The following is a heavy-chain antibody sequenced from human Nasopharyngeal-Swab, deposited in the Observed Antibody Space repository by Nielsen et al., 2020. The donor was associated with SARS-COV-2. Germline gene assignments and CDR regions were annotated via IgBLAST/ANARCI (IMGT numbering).Heavy chain of an antibody. CDR2: ISVSSLTT. D-gene: IGHD2-2*01. J-gene: IGHJ4*02. Sequence: GESLKISCAVSGFPLKNYNMIWVRQAPGKGLEWLSYISVSSLTTYYADSVKGRFTISRDNAKNTLYLQINSLRVEDTAVYYCARERGSTTWYFDYWGQGTRVTVSS. CDR3: ARERGSTTWYFDY. V-gene: IGHV3-48*04. CDR1: GFPLKNYN.